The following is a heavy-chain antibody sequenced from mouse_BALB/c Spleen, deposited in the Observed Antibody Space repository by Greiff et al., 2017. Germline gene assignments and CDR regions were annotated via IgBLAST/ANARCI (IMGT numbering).Heavy chain of an antibody. CDR3: AREWFAY. CDR1: GFTFSSFG. J-gene: IGHJ3*01. CDR2: ISSGSSTI. Sequence: EVQVVESGGGLVQPGGSRKLSCAASGFTFSSFGMHWVRQAPEKGLEWVAYISSGSSTIYYADTVKGRFTISRDNPKNTLFLQMTSLRSEDTAMYYCAREWFAYWGQRTLVTVSA. V-gene: IGHV5-17*02.